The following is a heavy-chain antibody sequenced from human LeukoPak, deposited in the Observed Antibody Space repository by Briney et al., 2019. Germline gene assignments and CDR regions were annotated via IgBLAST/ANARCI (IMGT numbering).Heavy chain of an antibody. Sequence: ASVKVSCKGSGYTFTDYYMNWVRQAPGQGLEWMGIINPSGGITNYGQKFQGRVNMTRDTSTSTVYLELSSLRSEDTAVYYCARADYWGQGTLVTVSS. J-gene: IGHJ4*02. CDR1: GYTFTDYY. CDR2: INPSGGIT. CDR3: ARADY. V-gene: IGHV1-46*01.